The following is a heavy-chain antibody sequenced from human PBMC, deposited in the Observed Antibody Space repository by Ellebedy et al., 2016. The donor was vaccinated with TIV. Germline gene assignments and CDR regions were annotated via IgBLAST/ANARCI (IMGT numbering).Heavy chain of an antibody. V-gene: IGHV4-59*03. D-gene: IGHD3-16*01. J-gene: IGHJ4*02. CDR3: ERAGGY. CDR2: IYYSGST. Sequence: SETLSLXCAVSGGSIAPDYWSWVRQPPGKGLEWIGYIYYSGSTRYNPSLTSRVTISLDMSKNQFSLSLNSVTAADTAVYYCERAGGYWGQGTLVTVSS. CDR1: GGSIAPDY.